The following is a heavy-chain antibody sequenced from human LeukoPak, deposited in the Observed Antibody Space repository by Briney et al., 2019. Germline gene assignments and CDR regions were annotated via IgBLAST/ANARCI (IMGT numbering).Heavy chain of an antibody. CDR2: ISYSGST. CDR1: GGSISGYY. D-gene: IGHD2-2*01. V-gene: IGHV4-59*08. J-gene: IGHJ6*02. Sequence: PSETLSLTCTVSGGSISGYYWSWIRQPPGKGLEWIGYISYSGSTKYNPSLKSRVAISLDTSKNQFSLKLSSVTAADTAVYYCARRPPALFAMDVWGQGTTVIVS. CDR3: ARRPPALFAMDV.